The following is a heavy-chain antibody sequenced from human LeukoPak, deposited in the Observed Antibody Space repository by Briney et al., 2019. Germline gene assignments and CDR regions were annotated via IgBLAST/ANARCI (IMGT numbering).Heavy chain of an antibody. CDR3: ARERRYYGSGSHGYFDY. Sequence: ESGGSLRLSCVASGFTFSSYWMSWVRQAPGKGLEWVANMKEDGSEKNFVDSVKGRFTISRDNAKNSLYLQMNSLRAEDTALYYCARERRYYGSGSHGYFDYWGQGTLVTVSS. D-gene: IGHD3-10*01. CDR1: GFTFSSYW. V-gene: IGHV3-7*01. J-gene: IGHJ4*02. CDR2: MKEDGSEK.